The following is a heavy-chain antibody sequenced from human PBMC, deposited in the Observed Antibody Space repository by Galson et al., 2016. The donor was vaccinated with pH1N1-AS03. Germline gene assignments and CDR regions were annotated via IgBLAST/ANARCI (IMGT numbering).Heavy chain of an antibody. D-gene: IGHD3-22*01. Sequence: SLRLSCAASGFTFSSYWMHWVRQAPGKGLEWVAVIWYDGSNKYYADSVKGRFTISRDNSKNALYLQMNSLRAEDTAVYYCAREALPDYYHSSGPIDYWGQGTLVTVSS. CDR3: AREALPDYYHSSGPIDY. CDR1: GFTFSSYW. V-gene: IGHV3-33*08. J-gene: IGHJ4*02. CDR2: IWYDGSNK.